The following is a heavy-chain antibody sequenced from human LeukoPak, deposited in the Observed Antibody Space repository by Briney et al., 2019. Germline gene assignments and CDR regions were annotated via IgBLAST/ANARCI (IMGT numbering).Heavy chain of an antibody. V-gene: IGHV3-48*01. Sequence: PGGSLRLSCAASGFTFSSYSVNWVRQAPGKGLEWVSCISSSSSTIYYADSVKGRFTISRDNAKNSLYLQMNSLRAEDTAVYYCAREGYYDILTGYPPYYYYYGMDVWGQGTTVTVSS. D-gene: IGHD3-9*01. CDR1: GFTFSSYS. J-gene: IGHJ6*02. CDR3: AREGYYDILTGYPPYYYYYGMDV. CDR2: ISSSSSTI.